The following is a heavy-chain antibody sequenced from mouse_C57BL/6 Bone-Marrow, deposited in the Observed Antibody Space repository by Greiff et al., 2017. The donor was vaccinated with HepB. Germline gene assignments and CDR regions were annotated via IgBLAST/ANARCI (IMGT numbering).Heavy chain of an antibody. D-gene: IGHD1-1*01. J-gene: IGHJ4*01. CDR1: GYTFTSYW. CDR3: ARGDYYGSSCYYAMDY. CDR2: IHPNSGST. V-gene: IGHV1-64*01. Sequence: QVQLQQPGAELVKPGASVKLSCKASGYTFTSYWMHWVKQRPGQGLEWIGMIHPNSGSTNYNEKFKSKATLTVDKSSSTAYMQLSSLTSEDSAVYYCARGDYYGSSCYYAMDYWGQGTSVTVSS.